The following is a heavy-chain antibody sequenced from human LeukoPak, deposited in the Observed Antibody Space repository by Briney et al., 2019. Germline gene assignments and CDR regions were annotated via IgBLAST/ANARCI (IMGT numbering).Heavy chain of an antibody. CDR2: IYSGGNT. V-gene: IGHV3-53*01. Sequence: GGSLRLSCAASGFTVSGNYMSWVRQAPGKGLEWGSVIYSGGNTYYADSVKGRFTISRDISRSTLYLQMNSLRAEDTAVYYCAGAHSSSWSVFWGRGTLVTVSS. J-gene: IGHJ5*01. CDR3: AGAHSSSWSVF. CDR1: GFTVSGNY. D-gene: IGHD6-13*01.